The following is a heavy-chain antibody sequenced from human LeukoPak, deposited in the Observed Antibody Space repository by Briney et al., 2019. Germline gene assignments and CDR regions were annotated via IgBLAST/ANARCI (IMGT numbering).Heavy chain of an antibody. V-gene: IGHV3-23*01. CDR1: GITLSNYG. CDR3: AKRGVVIRVILVGFHREAYYFDS. J-gene: IGHJ4*02. CDR2: ISGSGGST. Sequence: GGSLRLSCAVSGITLSNYGMSWVRQAPGKGLEWVAGISGSGGSTNYADSVKGRFTISRDNPTNTLFLQMNGLRAEDTAVYFCAKRGVVIRVILVGFHREAYYFDSWGQGALVTVSS. D-gene: IGHD2-21*01.